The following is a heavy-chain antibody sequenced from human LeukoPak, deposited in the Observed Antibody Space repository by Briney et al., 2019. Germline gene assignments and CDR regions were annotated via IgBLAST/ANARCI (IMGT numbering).Heavy chain of an antibody. CDR2: VYYTGRT. Sequence: PSETLSLTCTVSGGFISNSNYYWGWIRQPPGKGLDWIGSVYYTGRTYYNPSLNSRVTISIDTSKNQFSLRLSSVTAADTAVYYCARWNYYLRAFDIWGQGTMVTVSS. CDR3: ARWNYYLRAFDI. V-gene: IGHV4-39*01. CDR1: GGFISNSNYY. J-gene: IGHJ3*02. D-gene: IGHD1-7*01.